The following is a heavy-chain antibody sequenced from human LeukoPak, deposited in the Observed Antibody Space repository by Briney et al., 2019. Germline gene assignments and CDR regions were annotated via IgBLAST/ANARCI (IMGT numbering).Heavy chain of an antibody. J-gene: IGHJ4*02. V-gene: IGHV3-53*01. CDR1: GFTVSSNY. CDR2: IYDSGTT. CDR3: AGRRSSGWYAY. D-gene: IGHD6-19*01. Sequence: AGGSLRLSCATSGFTVSSNYMSWVRQAPGKGLEWVSVIYDSGTTYYADSVKGRFLIFRDTSKNTVDLQMNSLRVEDTAVYYCAGRRSSGWYAYWDQGTLVTVSS.